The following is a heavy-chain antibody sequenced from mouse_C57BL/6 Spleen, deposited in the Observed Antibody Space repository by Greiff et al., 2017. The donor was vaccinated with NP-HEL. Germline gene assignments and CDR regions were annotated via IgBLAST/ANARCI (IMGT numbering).Heavy chain of an antibody. J-gene: IGHJ2*01. V-gene: IGHV1-69*01. CDR2: IDPSDSYT. CDR1: GYTFTSYW. CDR3: ARCRDGDYFDY. D-gene: IGHD3-1*01. Sequence: QVQLQQPGAELVMPGASVKLSCKASGYTFTSYWMHWVKQRPGQGLEWIGEIDPSDSYTNYNQKFKGKSTLTVDKSSSTAYMQLSSLTSEDSAVYYCARCRDGDYFDYWGQGTTLTVSS.